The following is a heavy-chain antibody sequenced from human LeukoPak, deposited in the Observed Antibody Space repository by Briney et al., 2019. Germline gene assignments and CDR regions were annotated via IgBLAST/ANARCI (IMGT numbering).Heavy chain of an antibody. CDR3: ATQRGSYLWGTDFDY. D-gene: IGHD3-16*01. CDR2: INPNSGDT. V-gene: IGHV1-2*02. CDR1: GYTFTGYY. J-gene: IGHJ4*02. Sequence: ASVKVSCKASGYTFTGYYMHWVRQAPGQGLEWMGWINPNSGDTKYAQKFQGRVTMTRDTSISTAYMELSMLRSDDTAVYYCATQRGSYLWGTDFDYWGQGTLVTVSS.